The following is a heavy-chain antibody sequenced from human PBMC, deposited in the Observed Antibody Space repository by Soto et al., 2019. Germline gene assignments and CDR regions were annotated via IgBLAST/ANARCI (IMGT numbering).Heavy chain of an antibody. CDR2: ISAYNGNT. Sequence: QLQLVQSGAEVKKPGASVKVSCKASGYTFTSFSWVRQAPGQGLEWMGWISAYNGNTNYAQKLQGRVTMTTDTSTSTAYLELSSLSSDDTAVYYCASEKSVNAFEVWGQGTMVTVSS. CDR3: ASEKSVNAFEV. J-gene: IGHJ3*01. D-gene: IGHD3-3*01. V-gene: IGHV1-18*01. CDR1: GYTFTS.